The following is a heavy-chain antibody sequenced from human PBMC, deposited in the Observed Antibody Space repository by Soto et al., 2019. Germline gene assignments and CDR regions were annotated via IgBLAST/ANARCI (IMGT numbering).Heavy chain of an antibody. CDR1: GFTFSSYW. V-gene: IGHV3-74*01. CDR3: ARASIGTGDFWSGYYPTFDY. CDR2: INSDGSST. Sequence: GGSLRLSCAASGFTFSSYWMHWVRQAPGKGLEWVSRINSDGSSTSYADSVKGRFTISRDNAKNTLYLQMNSLIAEDTAVYYCARASIGTGDFWSGYYPTFDYWGQGTLVTVSS. J-gene: IGHJ4*02. D-gene: IGHD3-3*01.